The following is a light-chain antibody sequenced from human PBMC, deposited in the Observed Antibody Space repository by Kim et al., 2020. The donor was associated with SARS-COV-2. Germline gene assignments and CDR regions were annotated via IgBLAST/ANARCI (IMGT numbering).Light chain of an antibody. Sequence: SYELTQPPSVSVSPGQTASITCSGDKLGDKYACWYQQKPGQSPVLVIYQDSKRPSGIPERFSGSNSGNTATLTISGTQAMDEADYYCQAWDSSTRGVFGRGTQLTVL. CDR1: KLGDKY. CDR2: QDS. J-gene: IGLJ3*02. V-gene: IGLV3-1*01. CDR3: QAWDSSTRGV.